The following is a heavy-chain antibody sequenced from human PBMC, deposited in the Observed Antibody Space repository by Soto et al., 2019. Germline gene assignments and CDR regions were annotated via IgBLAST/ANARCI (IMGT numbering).Heavy chain of an antibody. D-gene: IGHD3-10*01. V-gene: IGHV3-23*01. Sequence: GGSLRLSCAASGFTFIRYAMSWVRQAPGKGLEWVSAISGSGGSTNYADSVKGRFTISRDNSKNTLYLQMNSLRAEDTAVYYCAKDHRSPYYYYYGMDVWGQGTTVTVSS. CDR3: AKDHRSPYYYYYGMDV. CDR2: ISGSGGST. J-gene: IGHJ6*02. CDR1: GFTFIRYA.